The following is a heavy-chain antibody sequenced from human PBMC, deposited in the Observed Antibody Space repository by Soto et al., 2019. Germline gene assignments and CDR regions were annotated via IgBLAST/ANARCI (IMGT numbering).Heavy chain of an antibody. D-gene: IGHD5-18*01. CDR2: IIPIFGTA. CDR1: GGTFSSYA. Sequence: ASVKVSCKASGGTFSSYAISWVRQAPGQGLEWMGGIIPIFGTANYAQKFQGRVTITADKSTSTAYMELSSLRSEDTAVYYCARPTTAMVSFYYYYGMDVWGQGTTVTGSS. V-gene: IGHV1-69*06. J-gene: IGHJ6*02. CDR3: ARPTTAMVSFYYYYGMDV.